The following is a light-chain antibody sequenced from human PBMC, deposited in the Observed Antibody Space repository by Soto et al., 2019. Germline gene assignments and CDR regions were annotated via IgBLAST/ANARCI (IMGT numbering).Light chain of an antibody. V-gene: IGKV3-20*01. CDR1: QSVSSSY. CDR3: QQYGSSPRT. CDR2: GAS. Sequence: EIVLTQSPGTLSLSPGERATLSCRARQSVSSSYLAWYQQKPGQATRLRVYGASSRATGIPDRFSGSGSGTDFTLTNSRLEPEDFAVYYCQQYGSSPRTFGQGTKVDIK. J-gene: IGKJ1*01.